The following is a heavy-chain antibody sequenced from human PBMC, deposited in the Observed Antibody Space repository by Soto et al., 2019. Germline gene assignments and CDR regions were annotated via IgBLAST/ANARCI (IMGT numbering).Heavy chain of an antibody. J-gene: IGHJ6*02. V-gene: IGHV5-51*01. Sequence: VQLVQSGAEVKKPGESLKISFKASGYTFTGYWIGWVRQMTGKGLEWMGIIYPRDSETKYSPSLSGNVTISADTAISTAYLHWAGMKASDTAIYYCARHLEVPFHGRDTFWYSIDVWGQGTPVSVSS. CDR2: IYPRDSET. CDR1: GYTFTGYW. CDR3: ARHLEVPFHGRDTFWYSIDV. D-gene: IGHD2-21*02.